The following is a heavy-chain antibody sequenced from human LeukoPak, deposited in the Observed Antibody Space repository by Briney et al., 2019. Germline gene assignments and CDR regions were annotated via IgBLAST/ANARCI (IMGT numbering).Heavy chain of an antibody. CDR2: IYYSGTT. Sequence: SQTLSLTCTVSGGSISSSGYFWSWIRQHPGEGLEWIGYIYYSGTTYYNPSLRSRVNISVNTSKNQFSLNLRSVTAADTAVYYCARVTLITVTTNWFDPWGQGTLVTVSS. CDR1: GGSISSSGYF. J-gene: IGHJ5*02. CDR3: ARVTLITVTTNWFDP. V-gene: IGHV4-31*03. D-gene: IGHD4-17*01.